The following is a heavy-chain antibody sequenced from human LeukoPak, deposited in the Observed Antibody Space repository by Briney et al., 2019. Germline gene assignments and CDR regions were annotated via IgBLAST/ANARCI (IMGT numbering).Heavy chain of an antibody. D-gene: IGHD4-23*01. CDR1: GGSIRSSSYY. Sequence: SETLSLTCSVSGGSIRSSSYYWGWIRQPPGKGLERLGSVYYDGSTYFNPSLKSRVTIPLDTSKNQFSLRLNSVTAADTAVYYCARAGGLNYYGGFSEFGYWGQGRLVTVSS. V-gene: IGHV4-39*07. CDR2: VYYDGST. J-gene: IGHJ4*02. CDR3: ARAGGLNYYGGFSEFGY.